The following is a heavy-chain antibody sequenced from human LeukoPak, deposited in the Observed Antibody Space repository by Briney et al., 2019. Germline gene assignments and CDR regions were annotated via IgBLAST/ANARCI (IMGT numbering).Heavy chain of an antibody. CDR2: IYHSGST. CDR3: ARGSYGSGSYYADY. Sequence: SGTLSLTCAVSGGSISSSNWWSWVRQPPGKGLEWIGEIYHSGSTNYNPSLKSRVTISVDTSKNQFSLKLSSVTAADTAVYYCARGSYGSGSYYADYWGQGTLVTVSS. CDR1: GGSISSSNW. J-gene: IGHJ4*02. D-gene: IGHD3-10*01. V-gene: IGHV4-4*02.